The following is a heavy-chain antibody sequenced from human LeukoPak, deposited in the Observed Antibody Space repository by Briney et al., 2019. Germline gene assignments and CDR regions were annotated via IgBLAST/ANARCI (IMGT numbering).Heavy chain of an antibody. CDR2: INTEKDRT. Sequence: ASVKVSCEAPDDIFSRYGINWIRQAPGRGLEWMGWINTEKDRTNYAQKFQGRVTMTAETSTSTAYMNLTSLTFDDTAVYYCATDRSNSFFWGQGTLVTVSS. D-gene: IGHD2-15*01. CDR1: DDIFSRYG. V-gene: IGHV1-18*01. CDR3: ATDRSNSFF. J-gene: IGHJ4*02.